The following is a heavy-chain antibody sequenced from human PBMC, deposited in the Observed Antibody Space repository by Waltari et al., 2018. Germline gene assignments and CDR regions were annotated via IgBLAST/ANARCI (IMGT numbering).Heavy chain of an antibody. D-gene: IGHD3-10*01. V-gene: IGHV4-34*01. J-gene: IGHJ4*02. Sequence: QVQLQQWGAGLLKPSETLSLTCAVYGGSFSGYFWSWIRQPPGRGLEWIGESNESGSTNYNPSLNRRVTISVDTSKNQFALKLSSVTAADTAVYYCAGRGLWFGEKWGQGTLVTVSS. CDR2: SNESGST. CDR1: GGSFSGYF. CDR3: AGRGLWFGEK.